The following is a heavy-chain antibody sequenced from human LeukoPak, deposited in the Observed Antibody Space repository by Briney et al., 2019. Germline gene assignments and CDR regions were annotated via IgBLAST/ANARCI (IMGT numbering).Heavy chain of an antibody. Sequence: PSETLSLTCTVSGGSISSGGYYWSWIRQHPGKGLEWIGYIYYSGSTYYNPSLKSRVTISVDTSKNQFSLKLSSVTAADTAVYYCARRPIDYYGSGSYQYEYYFDYWGQGTLVTVSS. V-gene: IGHV4-31*03. CDR3: ARRPIDYYGSGSYQYEYYFDY. CDR1: GGSISSGGYY. D-gene: IGHD3-10*01. J-gene: IGHJ4*02. CDR2: IYYSGST.